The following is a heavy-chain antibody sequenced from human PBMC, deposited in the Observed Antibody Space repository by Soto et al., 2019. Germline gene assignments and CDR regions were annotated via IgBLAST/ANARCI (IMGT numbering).Heavy chain of an antibody. J-gene: IGHJ4*02. CDR2: ISSSSSYI. CDR3: ASSMVRGVIITGDY. V-gene: IGHV3-21*01. CDR1: GFTFSSYS. D-gene: IGHD3-10*01. Sequence: GGSLRLSCAASGFTFSSYSMNWVRQAPGKGLEWVSSISSSSSYIYYADSVKGRFTISRDNAKNSLYLQMNSLRAEDTAVYYCASSMVRGVIITGDYWGQGTLVTVSS.